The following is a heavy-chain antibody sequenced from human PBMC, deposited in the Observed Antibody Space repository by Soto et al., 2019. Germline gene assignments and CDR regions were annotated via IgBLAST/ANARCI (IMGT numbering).Heavy chain of an antibody. CDR2: ISGAGGST. CDR3: TKAGTIFGVVMNNWFDP. D-gene: IGHD3-3*01. J-gene: IGHJ5*02. V-gene: IGHV3-23*01. Sequence: EVQLLESGGGLVQPGGSLRLSCAASGFTFSSYVVSWVRQAPGKGLEWVSTISGAGGSTYYADSVKGRFTISRDNPKNTLYLQMNSLRVEDTAIYYCTKAGTIFGVVMNNWFDPWGQGTLVTVPS. CDR1: GFTFSSYV.